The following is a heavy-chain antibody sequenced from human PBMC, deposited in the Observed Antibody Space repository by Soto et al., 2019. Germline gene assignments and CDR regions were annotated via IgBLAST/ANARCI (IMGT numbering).Heavy chain of an antibody. V-gene: IGHV3-30-3*01. CDR2: ISYDGSNK. J-gene: IGHJ3*02. D-gene: IGHD3-10*01. CDR1: GFTFSSYA. CDR3: ARDVVVRGVRAFDI. Sequence: QVQLVESGGGVVQPGRSLRLSCAASGFTFSSYAMHWVRQAPGKGLEWVAVISYDGSNKYYADSVKVRFTISRDNSKNTLYLQMNSLRDEDTGVYYCARDVVVRGVRAFDIWGQGKMVTVSS.